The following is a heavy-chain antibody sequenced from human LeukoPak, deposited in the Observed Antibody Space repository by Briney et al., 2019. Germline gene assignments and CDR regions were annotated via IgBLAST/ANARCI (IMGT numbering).Heavy chain of an antibody. CDR1: GIPFSDFY. CDR2: ISSSSSYT. V-gene: IGHV3-11*03. D-gene: IGHD6-13*01. Sequence: GGSLRPSCVVSGIPFSDFYMNWIRQAPGKGLEWISYISSSSSYTDYAESVKGRFTISRDNAKSALYLQMNGLRVDDTALYYCAAGTAADYWGQGTLVLVSS. CDR3: AAGTAADY. J-gene: IGHJ4*02.